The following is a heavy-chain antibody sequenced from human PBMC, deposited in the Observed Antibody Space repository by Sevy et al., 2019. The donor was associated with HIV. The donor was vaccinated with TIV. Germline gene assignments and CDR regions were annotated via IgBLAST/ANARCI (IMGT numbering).Heavy chain of an antibody. V-gene: IGHV1-69*13. CDR3: TRGVTKIIGGGYYFDY. CDR1: GVTFNSYA. CDR2: IIPMFGTT. Sequence: ASVKVSCKASGVTFNSYAFHWVRQAPGQGLEWMGGIIPMFGTTDYGQKFRGRVTISADESTSTVYMEQSSLRSEDTAVYYCTRGVTKIIGGGYYFDYWGQGTLVTVSS. J-gene: IGHJ4*02. D-gene: IGHD3-22*01.